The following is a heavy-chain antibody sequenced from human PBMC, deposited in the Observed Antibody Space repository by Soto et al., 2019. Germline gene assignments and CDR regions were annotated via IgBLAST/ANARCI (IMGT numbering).Heavy chain of an antibody. V-gene: IGHV1-2*02. D-gene: IGHD2-2*01. CDR1: GYTFTGYY. CDR3: ARELAPAIEYFQH. J-gene: IGHJ1*01. Sequence: GASVKVSCKASGYTFTGYYMHWVRQAPGQGLEWMGWINPNSGGTNYAQKFQGRVTMTRDTSISTAYMELSRLRSDDTAVYYCARELAPAIEYFQHRGQGTLVTVS. CDR2: INPNSGGT.